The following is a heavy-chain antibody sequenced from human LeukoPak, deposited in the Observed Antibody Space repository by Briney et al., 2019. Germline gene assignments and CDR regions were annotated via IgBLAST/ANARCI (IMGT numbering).Heavy chain of an antibody. V-gene: IGHV4-34*01. CDR2: ITHSGRI. J-gene: IGHJ5*02. D-gene: IGHD6-19*01. Sequence: PSETLSLTCAVYGGPFSTYYWSWIRQPPGKGLEWIGEITHSGRINYNPSLKSRVTISIDTSKNQFSLRLSSVTAADTAIYYCARSHSGWQGHNNWFDPWGQGTLVSVSS. CDR1: GGPFSTYY. CDR3: ARSHSGWQGHNNWFDP.